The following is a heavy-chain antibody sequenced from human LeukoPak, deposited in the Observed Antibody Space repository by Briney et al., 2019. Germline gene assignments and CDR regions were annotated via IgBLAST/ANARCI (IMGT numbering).Heavy chain of an antibody. CDR1: GFRFNTYW. Sequence: PGGSLRLSCAASGFRFNTYWMSWVRQAPGKGLEWVSSISSSSSYIYYADSVKGRFTISRDNAKNSLYLQMNSLRAEDTAVYYCARSPPQRWLQLTGFDYWGQGTLVTVSS. J-gene: IGHJ4*02. CDR3: ARSPPQRWLQLTGFDY. CDR2: ISSSSSYI. V-gene: IGHV3-21*01. D-gene: IGHD5-24*01.